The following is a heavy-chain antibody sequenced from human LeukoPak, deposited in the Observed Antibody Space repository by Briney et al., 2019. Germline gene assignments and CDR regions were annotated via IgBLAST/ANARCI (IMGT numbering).Heavy chain of an antibody. J-gene: IGHJ5*02. CDR3: AKSPHVQVLVYYLDP. V-gene: IGHV3-23*01. Sequence: PGGSLRLSCAASGFTFSSYAMSWVRQAPGKGLEWVSSLSGSGGSTHYADSVKGRFTISRDNSKNTLYLQMNSLRAEDTAVYYCAKSPHVQVLVYYLDPWGQGTLVTVSS. D-gene: IGHD3-22*01. CDR2: LSGSGGST. CDR1: GFTFSSYA.